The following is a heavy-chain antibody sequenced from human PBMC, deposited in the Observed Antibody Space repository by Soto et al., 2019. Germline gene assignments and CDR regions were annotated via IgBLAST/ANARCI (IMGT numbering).Heavy chain of an antibody. J-gene: IGHJ6*02. CDR1: GDSISSSY. Sequence: SETLSLTCTVSGDSISSSYWSWIRQPPGKGLEWIGYMSYSGSNNYNPSLRSRVTMSVDTSKKQFSLKVKSVTAADTAVYYCARLPLIAADGGYYSYGLDVWGQGTTVTVSS. D-gene: IGHD6-13*01. CDR3: ARLPLIAADGGYYSYGLDV. V-gene: IGHV4-59*01. CDR2: MSYSGSN.